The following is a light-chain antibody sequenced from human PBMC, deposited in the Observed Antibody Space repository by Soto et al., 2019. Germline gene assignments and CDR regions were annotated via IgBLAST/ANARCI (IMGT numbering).Light chain of an antibody. J-gene: IGKJ3*01. CDR3: LQDYSYPFT. V-gene: IGKV1-6*01. CDR1: QSISSY. Sequence: IQMTQSPSSLSASVGDRVTITCRASQSISSYLNWYQQKPGKAPKLLIYAASSLQSGVPSRFSGSGSGTDFTLTISSLQPEDFATYYCLQDYSYPFTFGPGTKVDIK. CDR2: AAS.